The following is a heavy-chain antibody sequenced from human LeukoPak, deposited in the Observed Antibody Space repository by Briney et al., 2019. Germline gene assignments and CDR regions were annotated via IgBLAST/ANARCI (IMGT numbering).Heavy chain of an antibody. Sequence: ASQTLSLACTVSGGSISSGGYYWSRIRQHPGKGLGWIGYIYYSGSTYYNPSLKSRVTISVDTSKNQFSLKLSSVTAADTAVYYCARGDLEAGIFDYWGQGTLVTVSS. D-gene: IGHD1-1*01. CDR2: IYYSGST. CDR1: GGSISSGGYY. V-gene: IGHV4-31*03. J-gene: IGHJ4*02. CDR3: ARGDLEAGIFDY.